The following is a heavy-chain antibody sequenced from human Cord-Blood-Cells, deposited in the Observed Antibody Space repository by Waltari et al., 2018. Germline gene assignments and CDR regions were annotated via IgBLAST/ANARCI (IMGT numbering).Heavy chain of an antibody. CDR3: ARGGVVEDSSSFDY. V-gene: IGHV1-69*01. CDR1: GGTFSSYA. J-gene: IGHJ4*02. D-gene: IGHD6-6*01. Sequence: QVQLVQSGAEVKKPGSSVKVSCKASGGTFSSYAISWVRHDPGQGLEWMGGILPILGAANYAQKFQGRVTITADESTSTAYSELSSLRSEDTAVYYCARGGVVEDSSSFDYWGQGTLVTVSS. CDR2: ILPILGAA.